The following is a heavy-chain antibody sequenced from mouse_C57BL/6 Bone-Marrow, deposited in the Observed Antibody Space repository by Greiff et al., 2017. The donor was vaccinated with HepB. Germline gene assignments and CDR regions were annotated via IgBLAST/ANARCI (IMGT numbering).Heavy chain of an antibody. CDR2: ISDGGGYT. CDR1: GFTFSSYA. J-gene: IGHJ4*01. V-gene: IGHV5-4*01. Sequence: EVQLVQSGAGLVKPGASLKLSCAASGFTFSSYAMSWVRQTPEKRLEWIATISDGGGYTYYHDNVKGRATITTDNATSNLYMQLSRLTSEDTAIYYCARDGEMGCAMDYWGQGTSVTVSS. CDR3: ARDGEMGCAMDY.